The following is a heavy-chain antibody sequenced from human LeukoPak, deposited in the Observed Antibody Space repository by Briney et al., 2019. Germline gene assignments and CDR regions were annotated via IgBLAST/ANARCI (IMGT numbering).Heavy chain of an antibody. J-gene: IGHJ2*01. Sequence: GGSLRLSCSASGFTFSSYAMHWVRQAPGKGLEYGSAITSNGGSTYYADSVKGRFTISRDNSKNTLYLQMSSLRAEDTAVYYCVKGYCSGDSCYWYFDLWGRGTPVTVSS. V-gene: IGHV3-64D*06. CDR2: ITSNGGST. D-gene: IGHD2-15*01. CDR1: GFTFSSYA. CDR3: VKGYCSGDSCYWYFDL.